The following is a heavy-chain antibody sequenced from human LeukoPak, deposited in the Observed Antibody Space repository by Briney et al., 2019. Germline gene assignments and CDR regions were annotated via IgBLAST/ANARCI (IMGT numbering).Heavy chain of an antibody. Sequence: GESLQISCKGSGYSFINYWIGWVRQMPGKGLEWMGIIYPDDSDTRYSPSFQGQVIISADKSISTAYLQWSGLKALDTAMYYCARLGGVNSVLDYWGQGTLVTVSS. D-gene: IGHD3-16*01. CDR1: GYSFINYW. CDR3: ARLGGVNSVLDY. CDR2: IYPDDSDT. J-gene: IGHJ4*02. V-gene: IGHV5-51*01.